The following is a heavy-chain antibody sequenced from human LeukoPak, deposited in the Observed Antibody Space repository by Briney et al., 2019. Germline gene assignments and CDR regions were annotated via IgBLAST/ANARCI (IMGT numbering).Heavy chain of an antibody. CDR1: GYTLTGYY. J-gene: IGHJ4*02. V-gene: IGHV1-2*06. D-gene: IGHD3-22*01. CDR2: INPNSGGT. CDR3: ARDGYYYDSSGYYSLGSFFDY. Sequence: ASVKVSCKASGYTLTGYYMHWVRQAPGQGLEWMGRINPNSGGTNYAQKFQGRVTMTRDTSISTAYMELSRLRSDDTAVYYCARDGYYYDSSGYYSLGSFFDYWGQGTLVTVSS.